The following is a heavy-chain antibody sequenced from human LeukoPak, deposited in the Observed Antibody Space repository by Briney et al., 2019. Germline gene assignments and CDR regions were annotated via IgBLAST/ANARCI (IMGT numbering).Heavy chain of an antibody. J-gene: IGHJ6*03. V-gene: IGHV1-2*02. CDR3: ARALGVWAVFYYMDV. Sequence: GASVTVSCKASGYTFTGYYMHWVRQAPGQGPEWMGWINPNSGGTNYAQKFQGRVTMTRDTSISTAYMELSRLRSNDTAVYYCARALGVWAVFYYMDVWGKGTTVTVSS. D-gene: IGHD3-16*01. CDR2: INPNSGGT. CDR1: GYTFTGYY.